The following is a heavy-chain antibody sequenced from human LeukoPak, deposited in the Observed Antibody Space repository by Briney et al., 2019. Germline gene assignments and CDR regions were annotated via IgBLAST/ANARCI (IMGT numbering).Heavy chain of an antibody. CDR1: GGSISSYY. Sequence: SETLSLTCTDSGGSISSYYWSWIRHPPGEGVVWSGYIYYSGSTNYNPSLKSRVTISVDTSKNQFSLKLSSVTAADTAVYYCSRPRRPTLFGVVDPNWFDPWGQGTLVTVSS. CDR3: SRPRRPTLFGVVDPNWFDP. J-gene: IGHJ5*02. CDR2: IYYSGST. D-gene: IGHD3-3*01. V-gene: IGHV4-59*01.